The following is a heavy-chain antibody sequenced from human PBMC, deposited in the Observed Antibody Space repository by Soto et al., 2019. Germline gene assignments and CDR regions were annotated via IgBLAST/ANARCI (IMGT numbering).Heavy chain of an antibody. D-gene: IGHD3-22*01. CDR2: IYPGDSDA. Sequence: SGESLKISCKGSGYSFTDYWIGWVRQMPGKGLEWMGIIYPGDSDARYSPSFQGQVTISADKSISTAYLRWSSLKASDTAMYYCAVWFYSDTSGYKGYYFDYWGRGTLVTVSS. CDR3: AVWFYSDTSGYKGYYFDY. CDR1: GYSFTDYW. V-gene: IGHV5-51*01. J-gene: IGHJ4*02.